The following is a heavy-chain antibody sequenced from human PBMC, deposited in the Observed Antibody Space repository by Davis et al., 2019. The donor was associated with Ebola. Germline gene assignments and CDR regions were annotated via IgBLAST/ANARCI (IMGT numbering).Heavy chain of an antibody. CDR3: ATGDIVVVPAGRHAFDI. J-gene: IGHJ3*02. D-gene: IGHD2-2*01. CDR2: ISSSSSTI. V-gene: IGHV3-48*02. CDR1: GFTFSSYS. Sequence: PGGSLRLSCAASGFTFSSYSMNWVRQAPGKGLEWVSYISSSSSTIYYADSVKGRFTISRDNAKNSLYLQMNSLRDEDTAVYYCATGDIVVVPAGRHAFDIWGQGTMVTVSS.